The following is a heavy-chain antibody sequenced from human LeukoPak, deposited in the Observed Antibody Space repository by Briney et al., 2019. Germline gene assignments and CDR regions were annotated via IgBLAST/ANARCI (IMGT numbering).Heavy chain of an antibody. J-gene: IGHJ4*02. V-gene: IGHV3-30*18. CDR3: AKDPHDYGDYVEYFDY. CDR2: ISYDGSNK. D-gene: IGHD4-17*01. Sequence: GGSLRLSCAASGFTFSSYGMLWVRQAPGKGLEWVAVISYDGSNKYYADSVKGRFTISRDNSKNTLYLQMNSLRAEDTAVYYCAKDPHDYGDYVEYFDYWGQGTLVTVSS. CDR1: GFTFSSYG.